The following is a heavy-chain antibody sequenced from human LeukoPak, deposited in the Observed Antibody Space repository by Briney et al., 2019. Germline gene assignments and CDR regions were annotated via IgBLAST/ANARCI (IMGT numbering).Heavy chain of an antibody. J-gene: IGHJ3*02. D-gene: IGHD3-9*01. CDR2: INHSGST. Sequence: SETLSLTCAVYGGSFSGYYWRWLRQPPGKGLEWIGEINHSGSTNYNPSLKSRVTISVDTSKNQFSLKLSSVTAADTAMYYCARLLTTSDAFDIWGQGTMVTVSS. V-gene: IGHV4-34*01. CDR1: GGSFSGYY. CDR3: ARLLTTSDAFDI.